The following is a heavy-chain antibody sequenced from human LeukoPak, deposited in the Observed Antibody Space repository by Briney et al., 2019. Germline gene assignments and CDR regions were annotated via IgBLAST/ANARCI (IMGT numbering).Heavy chain of an antibody. J-gene: IGHJ4*02. CDR1: GGSISSYY. CDR3: ARDGYKSPFDY. V-gene: IGHV4-59*01. CDR2: IYYSGST. D-gene: IGHD5-24*01. Sequence: PSETLSLTCTVSGGSISSYYWSWIRQPPGKGLEWIGYIYYSGSTNYNPSLKSRVTISVDTSKNQFSLKLSSVTAADTAVYYCARDGYKSPFDYWGQGTLVTVSS.